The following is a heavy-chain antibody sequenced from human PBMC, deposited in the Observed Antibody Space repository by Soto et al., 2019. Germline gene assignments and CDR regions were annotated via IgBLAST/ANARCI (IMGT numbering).Heavy chain of an antibody. J-gene: IGHJ4*02. CDR2: ISGSGGST. Sequence: GGSLRLSCAASGFTFSSYAMSWVRQAPGKGLEWVSAISGSGGSTYYADSVKGRFTISRDNSKNTLYPQMNSLRAEDTAVYYCAKFISGAVVPAAMFVVYWGQGTLVTVSS. V-gene: IGHV3-23*01. CDR1: GFTFSSYA. D-gene: IGHD2-2*01. CDR3: AKFISGAVVPAAMFVVY.